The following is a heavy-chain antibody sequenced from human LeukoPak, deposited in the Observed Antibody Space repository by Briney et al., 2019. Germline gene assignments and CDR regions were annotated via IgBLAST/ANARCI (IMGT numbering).Heavy chain of an antibody. CDR1: GYTFTGYY. J-gene: IGHJ5*02. D-gene: IGHD3-9*01. Sequence: ASVKVSCKASGYTFTGYYMHWVRQAPGQGLEWMEWINPNSGGTNYAQKFQGRVTMTRDTSISTAYMELSRLRSDDTAVYYCAPVLRYFDWLSFDPWGQGTLVTVSS. CDR2: INPNSGGT. V-gene: IGHV1-2*02. CDR3: APVLRYFDWLSFDP.